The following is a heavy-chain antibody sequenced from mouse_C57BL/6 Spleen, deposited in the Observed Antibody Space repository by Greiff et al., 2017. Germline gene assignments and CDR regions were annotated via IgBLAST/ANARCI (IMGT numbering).Heavy chain of an antibody. CDR2: ISSGSSTI. Sequence: EVHLVESGGGLVKPGGSLKLSCAASGFTFSDYGMHWVRQAPEKGLEWVAYISSGSSTIYYADTVKGRFTISRDNAKNTLFLQMTSLRSEDTAMYYCARTRTGHFDYWGQGTTLTVSS. J-gene: IGHJ2*01. CDR1: GFTFSDYG. CDR3: ARTRTGHFDY. V-gene: IGHV5-17*01. D-gene: IGHD4-1*01.